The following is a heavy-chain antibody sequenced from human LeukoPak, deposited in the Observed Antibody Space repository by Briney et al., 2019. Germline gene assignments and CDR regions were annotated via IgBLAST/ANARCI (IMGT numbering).Heavy chain of an antibody. D-gene: IGHD2-2*01. CDR2: INHSGST. CDR3: ARLGRGSIVVVPAAAVRDY. V-gene: IGHV4-34*01. J-gene: IGHJ4*02. CDR1: GGSFSGYY. Sequence: SETLSLTCAAYGGSFSGYYWSWIRQPPGKGLEWIGEINHSGSTNYNPSLKSRVTISVDTSKNQFSLKLSSVTAADTAVYYCARLGRGSIVVVPAAAVRDYWGQGTLVTVSS.